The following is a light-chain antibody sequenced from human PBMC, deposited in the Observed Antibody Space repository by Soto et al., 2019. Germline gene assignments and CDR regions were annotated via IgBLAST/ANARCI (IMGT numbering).Light chain of an antibody. J-gene: IGKJ5*01. CDR3: QQFNSL. CDR2: DAS. CDR1: QGIATG. Sequence: IQMTQSPSSVSASVGDRVIITCRASQGIATGLAWYQQKPGATPRLLIYDASILQRGVPSRFSGSGSGKHFILTISNLQPEDFSTYYCQQFNSLFGQGTRLEIK. V-gene: IGKV1-13*02.